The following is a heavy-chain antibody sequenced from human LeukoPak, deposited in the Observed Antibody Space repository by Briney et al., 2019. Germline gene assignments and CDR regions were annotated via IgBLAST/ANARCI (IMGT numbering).Heavy chain of an antibody. CDR1: GYTFTGYY. J-gene: IGHJ6*02. Sequence: ASVKVSCKASGYTFTGYYMHWVRQAPGQGLEWMGWISAYNGNTNYAQKLQGRVTMTTDTSTSTAYMELRSLRSDDTAVYYCARYDILTNYYYYYGMDVWGQGTTVTVSS. CDR2: ISAYNGNT. V-gene: IGHV1-18*04. CDR3: ARYDILTNYYYYYGMDV. D-gene: IGHD3-9*01.